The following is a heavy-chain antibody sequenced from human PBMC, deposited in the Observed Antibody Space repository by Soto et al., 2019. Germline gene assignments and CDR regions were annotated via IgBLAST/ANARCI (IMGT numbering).Heavy chain of an antibody. CDR2: IYHSGST. Sequence: LSETLSLTCAVSGGSISSSNWWSWGRQPPGKGLEWIGEIYHSGSTNYNPSLKSRVTISVDKSKNQFSLRLSSVTAADTAVYYCARDSGTTPYNWFDPWGQGTLVTVSS. CDR1: GGSISSSNW. V-gene: IGHV4-4*02. CDR3: ARDSGTTPYNWFDP. D-gene: IGHD1-1*01. J-gene: IGHJ5*01.